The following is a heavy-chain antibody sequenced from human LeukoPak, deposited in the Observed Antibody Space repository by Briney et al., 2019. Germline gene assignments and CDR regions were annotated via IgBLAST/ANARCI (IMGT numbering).Heavy chain of an antibody. J-gene: IGHJ4*02. CDR1: GFPFASYA. CDR3: AKGGYDYIEVGYFDY. CDR2: IIGSVAST. Sequence: GGSLRLSCAASGFPFASYAMSWVRQTPGKGLEWVSLIIGSVASTYYADSVKGRFTISRDNSKNTLYLQMNSLRADDTAVYFCAKGGYDYIEVGYFDYWGQGTLVTVSS. D-gene: IGHD5-12*01. V-gene: IGHV3-23*01.